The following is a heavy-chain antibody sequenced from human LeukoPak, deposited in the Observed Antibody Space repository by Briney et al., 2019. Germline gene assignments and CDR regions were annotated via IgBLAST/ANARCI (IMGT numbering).Heavy chain of an antibody. J-gene: IGHJ6*02. Sequence: PSETLSLTCTVSGGSISSSSYYWGWIRQPPGKGLEWIGSIYYSGSTYYNPSLKSRVTISVDTSKNQFSLKLSSVTAAGTAVYYCATNFEYNSSPRPHYYYGMDVWGQGTTVTVSS. V-gene: IGHV4-39*01. CDR1: GGSISSSSYY. CDR2: IYYSGST. D-gene: IGHD1-14*01. CDR3: ATNFEYNSSPRPHYYYGMDV.